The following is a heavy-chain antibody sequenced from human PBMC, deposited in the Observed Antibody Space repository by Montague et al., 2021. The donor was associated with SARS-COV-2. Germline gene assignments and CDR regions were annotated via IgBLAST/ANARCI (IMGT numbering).Heavy chain of an antibody. CDR1: GGSISSYY. CDR2: IYYSGST. J-gene: IGHJ6*02. D-gene: IGHD3-3*01. V-gene: IGHV4-59*01. Sequence: SETLSLTCTVSGGSISSYYWSWIRQPPGKGLEWIGYIYYSGSTNYNPSLKSRVTISVDTSKNQFSLKLSPVTAADTAVYYCARGVPYYDFWSGYDYGMDVWGQGTTVTVSS. CDR3: ARGVPYYDFWSGYDYGMDV.